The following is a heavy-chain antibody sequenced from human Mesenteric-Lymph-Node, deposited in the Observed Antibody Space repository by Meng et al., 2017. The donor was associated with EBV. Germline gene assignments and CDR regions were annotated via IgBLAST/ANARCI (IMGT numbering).Heavy chain of an antibody. D-gene: IGHD5-24*01. CDR1: GGSISNSNFY. Sequence: QGQLQEPGPGLLKPSETLSLTCTVSGGSISNSNFYWGWIRQPPGKGLEWIGSIFHSGSTYYNPSLKSRVTVSVDTSKNQFSLKLNSVTTADTAMYYCARPRRWLQSEFDFWGPGTLVTVSS. J-gene: IGHJ4*02. CDR3: ARPRRWLQSEFDF. V-gene: IGHV4-39*01. CDR2: IFHSGST.